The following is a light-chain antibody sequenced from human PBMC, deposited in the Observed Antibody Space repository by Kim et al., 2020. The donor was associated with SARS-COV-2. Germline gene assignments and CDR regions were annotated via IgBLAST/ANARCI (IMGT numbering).Light chain of an antibody. CDR3: ETWESNTRV. J-gene: IGLJ3*02. CDR1: SGHSSYI. V-gene: IGLV4-60*03. CDR2: LEGSGDY. Sequence: QLVLTQSSSASASLGSSVKLTCTLSSGHSSYIIAWHQQQPGKAPRYLMKLEGSGDYNKGSGVPDRFSGSSSGADRYLTISNLQSEDEADYYCETWESNTRVFGGGTQLTVL.